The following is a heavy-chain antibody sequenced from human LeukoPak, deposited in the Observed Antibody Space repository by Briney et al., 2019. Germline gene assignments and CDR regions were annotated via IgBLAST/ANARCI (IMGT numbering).Heavy chain of an antibody. CDR3: ARAPYYYYMDV. V-gene: IGHV4-59*01. Sequence: PSETLSLTCTVSGGPISSYYWSWIRQPPGKGLEWIGYIYHSGSTNYNPSLKSRVTISVDTSKNQFSLKVSSGTAADTAVYYCARAPYYYYMDVWGKGTTVTVSS. CDR1: GGPISSYY. CDR2: IYHSGST. J-gene: IGHJ6*03.